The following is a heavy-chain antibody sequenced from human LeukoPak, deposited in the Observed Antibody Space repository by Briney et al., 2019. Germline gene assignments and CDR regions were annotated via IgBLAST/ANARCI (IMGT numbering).Heavy chain of an antibody. Sequence: SVRVSCKASGDTLSRYAISCVPHAPGQGLEWRGGIIPIFGTANYAKKFQGRVTITTDESTSTAYMELSSLRSEDTAVYYCARGSITMVRGGELGYYYMDVWGKGTTVTVSS. CDR2: IIPIFGTA. CDR3: ARGSITMVRGGELGYYYMDV. D-gene: IGHD3-10*01. V-gene: IGHV1-69*05. J-gene: IGHJ6*03. CDR1: GDTLSRYA.